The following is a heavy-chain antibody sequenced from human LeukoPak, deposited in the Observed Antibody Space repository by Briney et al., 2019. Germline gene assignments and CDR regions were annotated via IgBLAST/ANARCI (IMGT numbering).Heavy chain of an antibody. CDR3: ARGEFDY. V-gene: IGHV3-30-3*01. D-gene: IGHD3-16*01. CDR2: ISYDGSNK. J-gene: IGHJ4*02. CDR1: GFTFSSYA. Sequence: GGSLRLSCAASGFTFSSYAMHWVRQAPGKGLEWVAVISYDGSNKYYADSVKGRFTISRDNSKNTLYLQMNSLRAEDTAVYYCARGEFDYWGQGTLVTVSS.